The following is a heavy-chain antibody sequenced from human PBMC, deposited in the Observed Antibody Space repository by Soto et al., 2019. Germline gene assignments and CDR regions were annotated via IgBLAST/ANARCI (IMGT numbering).Heavy chain of an antibody. CDR1: GGSISSSSYY. J-gene: IGHJ4*02. CDR3: AIPPEIGSSSGPYYFDY. Sequence: SETLSLTCTVSGGSISSSSYYWGWIRQPPGKGLEWIGSIYYSGSTYYNPSLKSRVTISVDTSKNQFSLKLSSVTAADTAVYYCAIPPEIGSSSGPYYFDYWGQGTLVTVSS. V-gene: IGHV4-39*01. D-gene: IGHD6-19*01. CDR2: IYYSGST.